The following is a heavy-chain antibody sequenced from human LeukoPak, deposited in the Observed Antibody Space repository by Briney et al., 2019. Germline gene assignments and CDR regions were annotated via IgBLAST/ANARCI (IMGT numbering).Heavy chain of an antibody. D-gene: IGHD6-19*01. CDR3: ARVRAGYSSGWYWATYNWFDP. V-gene: IGHV3-7*01. CDR2: IKQDGSEK. Sequence: GGSLRLSCAASGFTFNNYWMNWVRQAPGKGLEWVANIKQDGSEKYYVDSVKGRFTISRDNAKNSLYLQMNSLRAEDTAVYYCARVRAGYSSGWYWATYNWFDPWGQGTLVTVSS. CDR1: GFTFNNYW. J-gene: IGHJ5*02.